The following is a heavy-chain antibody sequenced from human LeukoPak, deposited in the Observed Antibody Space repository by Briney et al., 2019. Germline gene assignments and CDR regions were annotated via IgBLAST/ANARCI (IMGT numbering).Heavy chain of an antibody. V-gene: IGHV3-23*01. CDR1: GFTVSSNY. CDR2: ISGSGGST. Sequence: GGSLRLSCAASGFTVSSNYMSWVRQAPGKGLEWVSAISGSGGSTYYADSVKGRFTISRDNSKNTLYLQMNSLRAEDTAVYYCAKEGIAAAGTITSWGQGTLVTVSS. CDR3: AKEGIAAAGTITS. D-gene: IGHD6-13*01. J-gene: IGHJ4*02.